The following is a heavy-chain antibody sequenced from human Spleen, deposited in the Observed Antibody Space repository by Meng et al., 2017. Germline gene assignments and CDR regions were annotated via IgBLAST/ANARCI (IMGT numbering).Heavy chain of an antibody. D-gene: IGHD3-16*01. J-gene: IGHJ4*02. CDR3: ARSPIDKYDLSALPLDY. V-gene: IGHV3-23*01. Sequence: GGSLRLSCAASGFTFSSYWMHWVRQAPGKGLEWVSAISGSGGATYYADSVKGRFTISRDNSKNTVFLQINSLRVEDTAVYYCARSPIDKYDLSALPLDYWGQGTRVTVSS. CDR1: GFTFSSYW. CDR2: ISGSGGAT.